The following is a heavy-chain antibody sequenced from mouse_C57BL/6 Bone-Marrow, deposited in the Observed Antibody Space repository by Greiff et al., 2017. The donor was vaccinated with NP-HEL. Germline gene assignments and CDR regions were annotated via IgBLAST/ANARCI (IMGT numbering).Heavy chain of an antibody. J-gene: IGHJ4*01. CDR3: ASNVYGYVAMDY. CDR2: ISSGSSTI. Sequence: DVLLVESGGGLVKPGGSLKLSCAASGFTFSDYGMHWVRRAPEKGLEWVAYISSGSSTIYYADPVKGRFTISRDNAKTTLVLQMTSLRSEDTAMYYCASNVYGYVAMDYWGQGTSVTVSS. V-gene: IGHV5-17*01. D-gene: IGHD2-2*01. CDR1: GFTFSDYG.